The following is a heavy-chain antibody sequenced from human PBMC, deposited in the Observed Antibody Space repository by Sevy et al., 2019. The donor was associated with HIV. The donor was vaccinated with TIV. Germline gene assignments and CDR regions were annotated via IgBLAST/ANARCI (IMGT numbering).Heavy chain of an antibody. CDR3: AKDTGIYYVSSGYINY. D-gene: IGHD3-22*01. Sequence: GGSLRLSCAASGFTFDDYAMHWVRQAPGKGLEWVSGISWNSGSIGYADSVKGRFTISRDNAKNSLYLQMNSLRAEDTALYYCAKDTGIYYVSSGYINYWGQGTLVTVSS. J-gene: IGHJ4*02. V-gene: IGHV3-9*01. CDR2: ISWNSGSI. CDR1: GFTFDDYA.